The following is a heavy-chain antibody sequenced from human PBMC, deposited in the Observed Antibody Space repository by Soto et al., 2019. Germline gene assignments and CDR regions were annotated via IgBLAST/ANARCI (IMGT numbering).Heavy chain of an antibody. CDR2: VEYGGST. J-gene: IGHJ5*02. D-gene: IGHD3-10*02. V-gene: IGHV4-39*01. Sequence: QLQESGPGLVKPSETLSLTCTVSGGSIISSNFYWGWIRQPPGKGLEWIGSVEYGGSTYDNPSLKRRVPLSADTSKNQFSLKLTSVTAADTAIYYCARHVRGAVTMNWFDPWGHGTLVTVSS. CDR3: ARHVRGAVTMNWFDP. CDR1: GGSIISSNFY.